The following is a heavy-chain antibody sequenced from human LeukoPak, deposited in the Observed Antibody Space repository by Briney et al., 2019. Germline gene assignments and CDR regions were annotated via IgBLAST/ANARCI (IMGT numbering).Heavy chain of an antibody. J-gene: IGHJ3*02. Sequence: GGSLRLSCAASGFTFSSYWMSWVRQAPGKGLEWVANIKQDGSEKYYVDSVKGRFTISRDNAKNSLYLQMNSLRAEDTAVYYCARVGYYYDSSGYYRTDAFDIWGQGTMVTVSS. V-gene: IGHV3-7*01. CDR3: ARVGYYYDSSGYYRTDAFDI. CDR1: GFTFSSYW. CDR2: IKQDGSEK. D-gene: IGHD3-22*01.